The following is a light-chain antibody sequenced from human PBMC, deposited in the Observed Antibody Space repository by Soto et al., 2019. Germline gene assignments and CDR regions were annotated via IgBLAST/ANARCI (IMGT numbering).Light chain of an antibody. CDR2: DAS. J-gene: IGKJ4*01. V-gene: IGKV3-15*01. Sequence: VMTQSPATLAVSPGERATLSCRASHRVNTYLAWYQQRPGQAPRLLIYDASTRATDIPARFSGSGSGTEFTLTISSLQSEDFAVYYCQQYNNWPLTFGGGTKVDIK. CDR3: QQYNNWPLT. CDR1: HRVNTY.